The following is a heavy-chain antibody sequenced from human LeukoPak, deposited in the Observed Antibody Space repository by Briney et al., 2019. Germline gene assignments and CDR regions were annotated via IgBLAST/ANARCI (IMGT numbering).Heavy chain of an antibody. V-gene: IGHV1-18*01. Sequence: ASVKVSCKASGYTFTRYGISWVRQAPGQGLEWMGWISAYNGNTNHAQKFQGRVTMTRDTSTSTVYMELSSLRSEDTAVYYCARGVSGYSYGRYYYYGMDVWGQGTTVTVSS. J-gene: IGHJ6*02. CDR2: ISAYNGNT. D-gene: IGHD5-18*01. CDR1: GYTFTRYG. CDR3: ARGVSGYSYGRYYYYGMDV.